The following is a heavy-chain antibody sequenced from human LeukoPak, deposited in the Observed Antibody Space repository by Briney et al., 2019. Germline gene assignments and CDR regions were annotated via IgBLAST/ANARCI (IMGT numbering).Heavy chain of an antibody. V-gene: IGHV4-59*01. CDR3: ARWYCTRTTCYYLDY. CDR2: IYSNGRT. Sequence: PSETLSLTCAVSGGSISGYYWSWIRQSPGRGLEYIGHIYSNGRTDYNPSLKSRVTISVDTSRNQFSLRLNSVTAADTAVYFCARWYCTRTTCYYLDYWGQGALVTVSS. J-gene: IGHJ4*02. D-gene: IGHD2-2*01. CDR1: GGSISGYY.